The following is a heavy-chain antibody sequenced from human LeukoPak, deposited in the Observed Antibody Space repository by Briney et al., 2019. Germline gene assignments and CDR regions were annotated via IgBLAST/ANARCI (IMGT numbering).Heavy chain of an antibody. Sequence: SVKVSCKASGGTFSSYAISWVRQAPGQGLEWMGGIIPIFGTANYAQKFQGRVTITADESTSTAYMELSSLRSEDTAVYYCAGSYSSSTSCYRWYWFDPWGQETLVTVSS. D-gene: IGHD2-2*01. V-gene: IGHV1-69*13. J-gene: IGHJ5*02. CDR2: IIPIFGTA. CDR3: AGSYSSSTSCYRWYWFDP. CDR1: GGTFSSYA.